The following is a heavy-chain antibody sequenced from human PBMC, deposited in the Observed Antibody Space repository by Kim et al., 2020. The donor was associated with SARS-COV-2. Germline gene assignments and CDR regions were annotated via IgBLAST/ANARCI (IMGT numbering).Heavy chain of an antibody. J-gene: IGHJ4*02. CDR1: GYTFTSYG. CDR2: ISAYNGNT. Sequence: ASVKVSCKASGYTFTSYGISWVRQAPGQGLEWMGWISAYNGNTNYAQKLQGRVTMTTDTSTSTAYMELRSLRSDDTAVYYCARDRGRSGYELGSFDYWGQGTLVTVSS. D-gene: IGHD5-12*01. CDR3: ARDRGRSGYELGSFDY. V-gene: IGHV1-18*01.